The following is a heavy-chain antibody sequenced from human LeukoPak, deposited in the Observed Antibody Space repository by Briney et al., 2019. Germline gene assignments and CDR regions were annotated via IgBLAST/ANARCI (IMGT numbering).Heavy chain of an antibody. J-gene: IGHJ3*02. Sequence: GGSLRLSCAASGFTFSTYNMNWVRQAPGKGLEWVSSISGSSSYIYYADSVKGRFSISRDNAKNSLYLQMNTLRAEDTAVYYCARDHEIWGQGTMVTISS. CDR2: ISGSSSYI. CDR3: ARDHEI. CDR1: GFTFSTYN. V-gene: IGHV3-21*01.